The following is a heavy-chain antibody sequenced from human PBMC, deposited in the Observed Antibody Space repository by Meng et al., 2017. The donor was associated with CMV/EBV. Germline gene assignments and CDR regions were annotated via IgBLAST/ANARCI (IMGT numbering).Heavy chain of an antibody. V-gene: IGHV1-2*02. D-gene: IGHD2-15*01. CDR3: ATLGSTDDY. CDR1: GYTCTWYC. CDR2: INPNSGGT. Sequence: QAVPLVCEMNTPVRSGTVSRSACGYTCTWYCMHWGRPPPELVLVWLSWINPNSGGTNYAEKFQGKVTMTKDTFISTAYMELSRLRSDGTAVHYGATLGSTDDYWGQGTLVTVFS. J-gene: IGHJ4*02.